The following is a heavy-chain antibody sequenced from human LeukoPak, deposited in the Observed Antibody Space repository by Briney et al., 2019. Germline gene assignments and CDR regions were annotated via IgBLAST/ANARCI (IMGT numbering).Heavy chain of an antibody. Sequence: SETLSLTCTVSGGSISSGSYYWSWIRQPAGKGLEWIGRIYTSGSTNYNPSLKSRVTISLDMPNNQFSLILTSVTAADTAVYYCARGRAWELPDYFQLWGQGTLVTVSS. CDR1: GGSISSGSYY. CDR3: ARGRAWELPDYFQL. CDR2: IYTSGST. J-gene: IGHJ1*01. D-gene: IGHD1-26*01. V-gene: IGHV4-61*02.